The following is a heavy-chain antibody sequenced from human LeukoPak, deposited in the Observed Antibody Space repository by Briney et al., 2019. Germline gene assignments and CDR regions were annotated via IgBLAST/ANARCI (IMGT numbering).Heavy chain of an antibody. CDR1: GFTFSSYG. CDR3: AREGDYGSPLDV. J-gene: IGHJ6*02. CDR2: IWYDGSNK. V-gene: IGHV3-33*01. D-gene: IGHD3-10*01. Sequence: GGSLRLSCAASGFTFSSYGMHWVRQAPGKGLEWVAVIWYDGSNKYYADSVKGRFTISRDNPKNTLYLQMNSLRAEDTAVYYCAREGDYGSPLDVWGQGTTVTVSS.